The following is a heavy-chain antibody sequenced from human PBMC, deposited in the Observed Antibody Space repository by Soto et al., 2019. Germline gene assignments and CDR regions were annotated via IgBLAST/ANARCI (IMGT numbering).Heavy chain of an antibody. CDR3: PKEVYCYYYDSRGYHKNLYYFDY. CDR2: ISGSGGST. CDR1: GFTFSSYA. J-gene: IGHJ4*02. D-gene: IGHD3-22*01. V-gene: IGHV3-23*01. Sequence: GWSLRLSCAASGFTFSSYAMSWVRQAPGKGLEWVSAISGSGGSTYYADSVKGRFTISRDNSKNTLYLQMNSLRAEDTAVYYCPKEVYCYYYDSRGYHKNLYYFDYCGQGTLFTVSS.